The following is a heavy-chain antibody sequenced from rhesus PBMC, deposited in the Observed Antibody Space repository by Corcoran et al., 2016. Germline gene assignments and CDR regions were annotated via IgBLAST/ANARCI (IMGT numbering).Heavy chain of an antibody. Sequence: QVQLVQSGAEVKKPGTSVKLSCKASGYTFTSYYINWVRQAPGQGLEWMGWINPSNGNTGYAQKFQGRVTMTRDTSKNTAYMELNSLRSEDTAVYYCARDGFTPGSDFDYWGQGVLVTVSS. CDR2: INPSNGNT. V-gene: IGHV1-200*01. D-gene: IGHD2-21*01. CDR1: GYTFTSYY. J-gene: IGHJ4*01. CDR3: ARDGFTPGSDFDY.